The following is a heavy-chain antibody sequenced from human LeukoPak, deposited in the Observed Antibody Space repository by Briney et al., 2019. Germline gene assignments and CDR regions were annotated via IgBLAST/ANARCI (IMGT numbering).Heavy chain of an antibody. V-gene: IGHV3-74*01. J-gene: IGHJ4*02. D-gene: IGHD2-8*01. CDR1: GFTFSSYW. CDR2: INSDGSST. Sequence: GGSLRLSCAASGFTFSSYWMHWVRQVPGKGLLWVSRINSDGSSTIYADSVKGRFTISRDNAKNSLYLQMNSLRAEDTAVYYCARKGYCTNGVCYYFDYWGQGTLVTVSS. CDR3: ARKGYCTNGVCYYFDY.